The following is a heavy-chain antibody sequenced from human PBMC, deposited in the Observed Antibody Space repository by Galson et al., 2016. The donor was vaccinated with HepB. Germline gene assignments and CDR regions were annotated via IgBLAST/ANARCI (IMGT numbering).Heavy chain of an antibody. CDR2: IERVGRQ. D-gene: IGHD1-1*01. CDR1: GFPFSFYS. CDR3: ARGPGRTTNEYGFDI. Sequence: SLRLSCAASGFPFSFYSMAWVRQAPGKGLEWVASIERVGRQYVDSVTGRFTISRDNTKNSLYLQMNSLRAEDTAIYYCARGPGRTTNEYGFDIWGQGTMVTVSS. J-gene: IGHJ3*02. V-gene: IGHV3-7*01.